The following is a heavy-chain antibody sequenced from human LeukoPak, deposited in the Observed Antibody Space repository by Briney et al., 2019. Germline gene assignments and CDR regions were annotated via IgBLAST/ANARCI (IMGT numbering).Heavy chain of an antibody. CDR3: AKVGGYYYVKWAGGYYFDY. Sequence: GGSLRLSCVASGFTFSGYWMSWVRQAPGKGLEWVSAISGSGGSTYYADSVKGRFTISRDNSKNTLYLQMNSLRAEDTAVYYCAKVGGYYYVKWAGGYYFDYWGQGALVTVSS. J-gene: IGHJ4*02. CDR2: ISGSGGST. CDR1: GFTFSGYW. V-gene: IGHV3-23*01. D-gene: IGHD3-22*01.